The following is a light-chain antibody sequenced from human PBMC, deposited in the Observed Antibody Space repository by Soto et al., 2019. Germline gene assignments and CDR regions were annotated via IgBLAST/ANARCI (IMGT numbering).Light chain of an antibody. J-gene: IGKJ4*01. Sequence: ERVVTQSPATLSMSPGERATLSCRASQSVASNLAWYQHKPGQAPRLLIYAASSRATGIPARFSGSGSGTDFTLTISSLEPEDFAVYYCQQRSNWPPVFGGGTKVEIK. CDR1: QSVASN. V-gene: IGKV3-11*01. CDR3: QQRSNWPPV. CDR2: AAS.